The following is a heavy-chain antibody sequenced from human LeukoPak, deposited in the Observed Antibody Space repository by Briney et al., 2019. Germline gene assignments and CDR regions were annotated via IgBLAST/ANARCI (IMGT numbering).Heavy chain of an antibody. Sequence: SVKVSCKSSGGTFSNYALGWVRQAPRKGLEWMGGTTPIFGSAEYAQNFQGRVTVSTDESTSTAYMEMSSLRSDDTAVYYCAGALFHFDSSGYDMDGYDIWGQGTMVTVSS. V-gene: IGHV1-69*05. J-gene: IGHJ3*02. CDR2: TTPIFGSA. CDR3: AGALFHFDSSGYDMDGYDI. CDR1: GGTFSNYA. D-gene: IGHD3-22*01.